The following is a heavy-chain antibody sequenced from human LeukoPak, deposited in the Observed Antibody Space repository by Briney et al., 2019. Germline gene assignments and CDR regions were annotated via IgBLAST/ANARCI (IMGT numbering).Heavy chain of an antibody. CDR2: IIPIFGTA. Sequence: ASVKVSCKASGGTFSSYAISWVRQAPGQGLEWMGGIIPIFGTANYAQKFQGRVTITTDESTSTAYMELSSLRSEDTAVYYCARDRFSSSWYASWFDPWGQGTLVTVSS. J-gene: IGHJ5*02. CDR3: ARDRFSSSWYASWFDP. D-gene: IGHD6-13*01. CDR1: GGTFSSYA. V-gene: IGHV1-69*05.